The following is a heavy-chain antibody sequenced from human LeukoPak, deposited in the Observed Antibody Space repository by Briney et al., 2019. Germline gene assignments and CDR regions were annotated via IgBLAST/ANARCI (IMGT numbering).Heavy chain of an antibody. D-gene: IGHD2-2*01. Sequence: ASVKVSCKASGYTFTGYYMHWVRQAPGQGLEWMGWINPNSGGTNYAQKFQGRVTMTRDTSISTAYMELSRLRSDDTAVYYCARAHPDLYCSSTSCTIPRLVDYWGQGTLVTVSS. CDR1: GYTFTGYY. J-gene: IGHJ4*02. CDR2: INPNSGGT. CDR3: ARAHPDLYCSSTSCTIPRLVDY. V-gene: IGHV1-2*02.